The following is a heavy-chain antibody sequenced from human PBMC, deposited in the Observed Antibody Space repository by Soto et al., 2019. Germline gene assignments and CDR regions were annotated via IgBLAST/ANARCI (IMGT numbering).Heavy chain of an antibody. CDR3: ATLPPRIVVTLLPIPT. CDR1: GGSFSGYY. J-gene: IGHJ5*02. Sequence: PSETLSLTCAVYGGSFSGYYWTWIRQPPGTGLEWIGEINHSGSTNYNPSLKSRVTISVDTSKNQFSLRQRSMTAADTAVYYCATLPPRIVVTLLPIPTWGRGIQVTVSS. V-gene: IGHV4-34*01. CDR2: INHSGST. D-gene: IGHD2-21*01.